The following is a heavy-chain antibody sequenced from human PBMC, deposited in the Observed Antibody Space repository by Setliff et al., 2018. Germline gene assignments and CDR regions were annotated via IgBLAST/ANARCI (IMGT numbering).Heavy chain of an antibody. D-gene: IGHD2-15*01. CDR3: ARGLNSDSWTFAY. V-gene: IGHV4-39*01. J-gene: IGHJ4*02. CDR2: IDYSGSNY. CDR1: GDSISSSNYY. Sequence: PSETLSLTCTVSGDSISSSNYYWAWIRQSPGQGLEWIGNIDYSGSNYYYNPSLKSRVTISVDTSKNQFSLKLSSVAAADTAIYYCARGLNSDSWTFAYWGQGSLVTVSS.